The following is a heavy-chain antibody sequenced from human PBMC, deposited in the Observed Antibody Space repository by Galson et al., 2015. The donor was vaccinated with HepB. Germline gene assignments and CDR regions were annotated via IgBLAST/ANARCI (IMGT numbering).Heavy chain of an antibody. D-gene: IGHD2-21*01. J-gene: IGHJ4*02. CDR3: ARVLLPSLAFDQ. CDR1: GGSFSGYY. Sequence: ETLSLTCAVYGGSFSGYYWSWIRQPPGKGLEWIGEINHSGSTNYNPSLKSRVTISVDTSKNQFSLKVTSVTAADTAVYYCARVLLPSLAFDQWGQGTLVTVSS. V-gene: IGHV4-34*01. CDR2: INHSGST.